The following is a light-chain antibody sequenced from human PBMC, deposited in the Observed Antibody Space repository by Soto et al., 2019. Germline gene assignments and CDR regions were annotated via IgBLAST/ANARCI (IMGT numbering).Light chain of an antibody. J-gene: IGKJ2*01. CDR2: GAS. V-gene: IGKV3-20*01. Sequence: DIVLTQSPGTLSLSPGERATLSCRASQSVSSSFLAWYQQKPGQAPRLLIYGASSRATAGPDRFSGSGSGTDFTLTVARLQPEDFAVYYCQQYGSSPLYTFGQGTKLEIK. CDR3: QQYGSSPLYT. CDR1: QSVSSSF.